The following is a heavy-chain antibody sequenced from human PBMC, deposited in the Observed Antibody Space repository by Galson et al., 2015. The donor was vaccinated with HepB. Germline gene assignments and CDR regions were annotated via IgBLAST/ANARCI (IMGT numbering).Heavy chain of an antibody. Sequence: QVQLQESGPGLVKPSETLSLTCTVSGGSISTYYWSWVRQPPGKGLEWIGYIYYTGSTNYNPSLKSRVTISVDTSKNQFSLTLNSVTAADTAVYYCARSSGTSTGDLQHWGQGTLASVSS. D-gene: IGHD2-8*02. CDR1: GGSISTYY. J-gene: IGHJ1*01. CDR2: IYYTGST. CDR3: ARSSGTSTGDLQH. V-gene: IGHV4-59*01.